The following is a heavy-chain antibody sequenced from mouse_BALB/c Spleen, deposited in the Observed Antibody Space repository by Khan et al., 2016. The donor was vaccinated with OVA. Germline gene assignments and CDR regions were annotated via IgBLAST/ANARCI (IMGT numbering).Heavy chain of an antibody. CDR1: GFSISNYG. J-gene: IGHJ3*01. CDR2: IWAGGST. V-gene: IGHV2-9*02. CDR3: ARAFYNGAWFAY. D-gene: IGHD1-3*01. Sequence: QVQLKESGPGLVAPSQTLSISCTVSGFSISNYGVHWVRQPPGKGLEWLGVIWAGGSTNHNSALMSRLSITNDNSKNQVFLKMNSLQTDAKAIYYCARAFYNGAWFAYWGQGTLVTVSA.